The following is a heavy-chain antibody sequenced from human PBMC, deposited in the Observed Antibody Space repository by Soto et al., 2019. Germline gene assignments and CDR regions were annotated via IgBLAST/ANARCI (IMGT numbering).Heavy chain of an antibody. CDR1: GGSISTSRSY. CDR3: ARQPTTGDTDLWFDP. D-gene: IGHD2-21*01. V-gene: IGHV4-39*01. J-gene: IGHJ5*02. CDR2: IFYSGST. Sequence: QLQLLESGPGLVKASETLSLTCSVSGGSISTSRSYWAWIRQPPGKGLEWLANIFYSGSTFYTPSLASRVSVSVDTSKNEFSVKLRSVTAADTAVYYCARQPTTGDTDLWFDPWGQGTLVTVSS.